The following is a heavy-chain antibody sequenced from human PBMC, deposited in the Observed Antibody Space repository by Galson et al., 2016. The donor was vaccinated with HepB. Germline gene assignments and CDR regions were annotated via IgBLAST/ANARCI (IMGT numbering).Heavy chain of an antibody. CDR1: GGSISSSSDY. CDR3: ARHAPNEGSGWILYFDL. CDR2: IYYSGRT. D-gene: IGHD6-19*01. V-gene: IGHV4-39*01. J-gene: IGHJ2*01. Sequence: ETLSLTCTVSGGSISSSSDYWGWIRQPPGKGLEWIGSIYYSGRTYNNPSLRSRVSISVDTSKNLFSLKLSSVTAADTGVYYCARHAPNEGSGWILYFDLWGRGTLVTVSS.